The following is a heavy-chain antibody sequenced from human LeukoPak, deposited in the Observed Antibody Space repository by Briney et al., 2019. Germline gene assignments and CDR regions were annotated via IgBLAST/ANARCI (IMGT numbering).Heavy chain of an antibody. D-gene: IGHD3-9*01. V-gene: IGHV2-70*18. CDR2: IDWDDDK. Sequence: TLSLTCTVSGGSISSYYWSWLRQPPGKALEWLARIDWDDDKYYSTSLKTRLTISKDTSKNQVVLTMTNMDPVDTATYYCARTRRYFDSPFDYWGQGTLVTVSS. J-gene: IGHJ4*02. CDR3: ARTRRYFDSPFDY. CDR1: GGSISSYYW.